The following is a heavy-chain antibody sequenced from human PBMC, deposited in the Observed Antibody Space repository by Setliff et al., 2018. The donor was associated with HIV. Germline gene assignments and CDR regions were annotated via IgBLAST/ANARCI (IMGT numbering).Heavy chain of an antibody. CDR3: ARGRCTGGTCSGRYSYLRIDV. CDR1: GGTFSDYS. D-gene: IGHD2-8*02. Sequence: LSLTCAVYGGTFSDYSWTWIRRPPGKGLEWIGEIHRSGRTEYNPSLTSRISMSVDSSKNQFSLRMSSVAAADTAVYYCARGRCTGGTCSGRYSYLRIDVWGKGTTVTVSS. V-gene: IGHV4-34*01. J-gene: IGHJ6*03. CDR2: IHRSGRT.